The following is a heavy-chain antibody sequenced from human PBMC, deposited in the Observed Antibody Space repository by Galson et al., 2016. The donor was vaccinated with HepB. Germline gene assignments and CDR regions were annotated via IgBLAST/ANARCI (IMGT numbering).Heavy chain of an antibody. Sequence: SVKVSCKASGGTLSSYDISWVRQAPGQGLEWMGGIIPIYDTANYAQTFQGRVTITADKSTRTVYMGLSSLTSEDTAVYYCAGDGIVVVGLDAFDIWGQGTVVTVSS. CDR3: AGDGIVVVGLDAFDI. V-gene: IGHV1-69*06. CDR1: GGTLSSYD. J-gene: IGHJ3*02. CDR2: IIPIYDTA. D-gene: IGHD3-22*01.